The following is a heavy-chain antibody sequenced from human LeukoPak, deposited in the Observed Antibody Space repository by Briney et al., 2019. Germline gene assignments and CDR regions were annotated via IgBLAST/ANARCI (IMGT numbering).Heavy chain of an antibody. J-gene: IGHJ5*02. CDR1: GFTSSDYY. Sequence: GGSLRLSCAASGFTSSDYYMSWIRQAPGKGLGWVSYISSSGSTIYYADSVKGRFTTSGDNAKNSLYLQMNSLRAEDTAVYYCARGDDFWSGYTLNWFDPWGQGTLVTVSS. CDR2: ISSSGSTI. CDR3: ARGDDFWSGYTLNWFDP. D-gene: IGHD3-3*01. V-gene: IGHV3-11*01.